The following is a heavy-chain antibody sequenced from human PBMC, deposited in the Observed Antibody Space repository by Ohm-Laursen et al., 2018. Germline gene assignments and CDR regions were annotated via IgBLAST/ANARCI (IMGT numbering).Heavy chain of an antibody. CDR1: GYTFTAYH. CDR2: INPNSGDT. V-gene: IGHV1-2*02. D-gene: IGHD1-26*01. Sequence: ASVKVSCKASGYTFTAYHMHWVRQAPGQGLEWMGWINPNSGDTDYVQKFQGRVTMTRDTSISTAYMELSRLTSDDAAVYYCARGSILGGATANDYWGQGTLVTVSS. J-gene: IGHJ4*02. CDR3: ARGSILGGATANDY.